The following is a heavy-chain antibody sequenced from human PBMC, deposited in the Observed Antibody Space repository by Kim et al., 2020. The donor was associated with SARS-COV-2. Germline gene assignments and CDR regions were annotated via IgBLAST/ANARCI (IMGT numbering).Heavy chain of an antibody. V-gene: IGHV4-34*01. CDR3: ARGVPLTYCGGDCYRGSFDY. CDR2: INHSGST. J-gene: IGHJ4*02. Sequence: SETLSLTCAVYGGSFSGYYWSWIRQPPGKGLEWIGEINHSGSTNYNPSLKSRVTISVDTSKNQFSLKLSSVTAADTAVYYCARGVPLTYCGGDCYRGSFDYWGQGTLVTVSS. CDR1: GGSFSGYY. D-gene: IGHD2-21*02.